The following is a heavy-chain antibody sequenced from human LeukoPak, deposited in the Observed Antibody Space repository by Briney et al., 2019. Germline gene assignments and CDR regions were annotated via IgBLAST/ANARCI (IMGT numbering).Heavy chain of an antibody. CDR3: ARVHAGTTIYYGMDV. CDR1: GGSISSSSYY. V-gene: IGHV4-39*01. D-gene: IGHD1-7*01. J-gene: IGHJ6*02. CDR2: IYYSGST. Sequence: SETLSLTCTVSGGSISSSSYYWGWIRQPPGKGLEWIGRIYYSGSTYYNPSLKSRVTISVDTSKNQFSLKLSSVTAADTAVYYCARVHAGTTIYYGMDVWGQGTTVTVSS.